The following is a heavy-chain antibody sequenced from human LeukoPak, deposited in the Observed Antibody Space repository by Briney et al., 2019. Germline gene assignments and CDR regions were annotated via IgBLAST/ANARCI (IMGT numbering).Heavy chain of an antibody. CDR1: GFTFSSYA. Sequence: PGGSLRLSCSASGFTFSSYAMHWVRQAPGKGLEWVAVISYDGSNKYYADSVKGRFTISRDNSKNTLYLQMNSLRAEDTAVYYCAKDYSYGSIDYWGQGTLVTVSS. D-gene: IGHD5-18*01. CDR3: AKDYSYGSIDY. V-gene: IGHV3-30*04. CDR2: ISYDGSNK. J-gene: IGHJ4*02.